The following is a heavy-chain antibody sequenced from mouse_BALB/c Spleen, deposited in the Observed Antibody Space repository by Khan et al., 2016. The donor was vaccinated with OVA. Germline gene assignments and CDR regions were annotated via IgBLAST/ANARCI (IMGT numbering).Heavy chain of an antibody. CDR3: GRGGYGSLAY. Sequence: QVQLQQSGAEPVKPGASLNLSCKASGYAFTSYWMHWVKQRPGQGLEWIGYINPSNGRTDQNEKFKRKATLTVDKSSNTLYMQLSSLTSEDSAVYYCGRGGYGSLAYWGQGTLVTVSA. D-gene: IGHD2-10*02. V-gene: IGHV1S81*02. J-gene: IGHJ3*01. CDR2: INPSNGRT. CDR1: GYAFTSYW.